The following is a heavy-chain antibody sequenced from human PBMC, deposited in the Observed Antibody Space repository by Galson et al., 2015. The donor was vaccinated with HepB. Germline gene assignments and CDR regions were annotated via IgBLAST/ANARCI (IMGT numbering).Heavy chain of an antibody. CDR3: AKGDVEMATGYGMDV. D-gene: IGHD5-24*01. J-gene: IGHJ6*02. Sequence: SLRLSCAASGFTFSSYGMHWVRQAPGKGLEWVAVISYDGSNKYYADSVKGRFTISRDNSKNTLYLQMNSLRAEDTAVYYCAKGDVEMATGYGMDVWGQGTTVTVSS. CDR2: ISYDGSNK. V-gene: IGHV3-30*18. CDR1: GFTFSSYG.